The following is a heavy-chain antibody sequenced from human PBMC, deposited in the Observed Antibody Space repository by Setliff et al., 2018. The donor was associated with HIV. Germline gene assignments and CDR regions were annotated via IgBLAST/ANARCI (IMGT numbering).Heavy chain of an antibody. CDR1: GGSFRTSV. Sequence: ASVKVSCKTSGGSFRTSVISWVRQAPGQGFEWMGWINTETGNPMYAQGFRGRFVFSLDTSVSTTYLQINSLKAEDTAMYYCARVGSYWSTFDYWGQGALVTVSS. V-gene: IGHV7-4-1*02. CDR2: INTETGNP. D-gene: IGHD1-26*01. J-gene: IGHJ4*02. CDR3: ARVGSYWSTFDY.